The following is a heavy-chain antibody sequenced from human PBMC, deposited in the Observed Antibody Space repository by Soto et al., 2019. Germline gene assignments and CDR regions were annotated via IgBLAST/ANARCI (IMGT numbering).Heavy chain of an antibody. CDR3: ARDHGRNYYGSGSYGSWFDP. CDR1: GGSISSGGYY. D-gene: IGHD3-10*01. Sequence: PSETLSLTCTVSGGSISSGGYYWSWIRQHPGKGLEWIGYIYYSGSTYYNPSLKSRVTISVDTSKNQFSPKLSSVTAADTAVYYCARDHGRNYYGSGSYGSWFDPWGQGTLVTVSS. CDR2: IYYSGST. J-gene: IGHJ5*02. V-gene: IGHV4-31*03.